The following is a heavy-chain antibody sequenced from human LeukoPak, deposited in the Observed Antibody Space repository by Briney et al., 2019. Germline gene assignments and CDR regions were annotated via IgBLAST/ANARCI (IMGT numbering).Heavy chain of an antibody. CDR2: IYHSGST. Sequence: SEALSLTCTASGVSITRCFWTWLRQTPGRRLEWIGYIYHSGSTNSNHSLKSRVSISLDTSKNQFSLKLSSVTAADTAVYYCARGRVPGAWGQGTLVTVSS. CDR1: GVSITRCF. V-gene: IGHV4-59*01. D-gene: IGHD6-19*01. J-gene: IGHJ4*02. CDR3: ARGRVPGA.